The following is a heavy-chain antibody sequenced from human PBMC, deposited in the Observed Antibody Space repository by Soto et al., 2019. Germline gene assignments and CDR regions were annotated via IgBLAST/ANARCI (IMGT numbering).Heavy chain of an antibody. J-gene: IGHJ6*02. V-gene: IGHV3-23*01. CDR2: IGESGTPT. CDR1: GFTFSSYA. Sequence: PGGPELSCAASGFTFSSYAMKWVRQAPGKGLEWVSLIGESGTPTYYADSVKGRFTISRDNSGNTLFLEMYSLRAEDTAVYYCARYIPGVRYYGMDVWGQGTTVTVSS. D-gene: IGHD2-2*01. CDR3: ARYIPGVRYYGMDV.